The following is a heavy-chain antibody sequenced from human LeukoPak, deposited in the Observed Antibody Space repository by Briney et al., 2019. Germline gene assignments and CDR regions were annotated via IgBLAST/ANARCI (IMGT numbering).Heavy chain of an antibody. J-gene: IGHJ1*01. V-gene: IGHV3-21*05. D-gene: IGHD3-22*01. CDR3: ARDGLYDSGGYRRYFQH. Sequence: PGGSLRLSCAASGFIFSSYEMSWVRQAPGKGLEWVSYISRSSSNIYYTDSVKGRFTISRDNAKNSMYLQMNSLRAEDTAVYYCARDGLYDSGGYRRYFQHWGQGTLVTVSS. CDR1: GFIFSSYE. CDR2: ISRSSSNI.